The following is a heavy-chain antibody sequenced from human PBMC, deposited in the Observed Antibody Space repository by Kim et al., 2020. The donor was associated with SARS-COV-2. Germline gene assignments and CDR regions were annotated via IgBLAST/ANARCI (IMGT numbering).Heavy chain of an antibody. CDR1: GYTLTELS. V-gene: IGHV1-24*01. Sequence: ASVKVSCKVSGYTLTELSMHWVRQAPGKGLEWMGGFDPEDGETIYAQKFQGRVTMTEDTSTDTAYMELSSLRSEDTAVYYCATDLYAPGGYGSGIKGDYWGQGTLVTVSS. CDR2: FDPEDGET. CDR3: ATDLYAPGGYGSGIKGDY. D-gene: IGHD3-10*01. J-gene: IGHJ4*02.